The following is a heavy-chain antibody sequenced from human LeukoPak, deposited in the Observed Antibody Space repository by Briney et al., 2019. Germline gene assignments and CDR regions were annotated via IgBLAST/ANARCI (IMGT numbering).Heavy chain of an antibody. CDR3: ARLTRRSRNYFDY. Sequence: PSETLTLTCTVSGDSISSYFWSWIRQPPGKGLEWIGNIYYSGSTNYNPSLQSRVTISVDTSKSQFSLKLSSVTAADTAVYYCARLTRRSRNYFDYWGQGTLVTVSS. CDR1: GDSISSYF. V-gene: IGHV4-59*01. CDR2: IYYSGST. J-gene: IGHJ4*02.